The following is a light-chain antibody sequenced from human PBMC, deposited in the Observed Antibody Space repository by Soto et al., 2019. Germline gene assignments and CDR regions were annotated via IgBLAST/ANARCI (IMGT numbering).Light chain of an antibody. V-gene: IGLV2-14*01. CDR1: SRDVGAYTF. J-gene: IGLJ2*01. CDR2: EVR. CDR3: NYYSSSGGPLFV. Sequence: QSVLTQPASVSGSPGQSITISCTGTSRDVGAYTFVSWYQQHPGKAPKLMIYEVRNRPSGVSNRFSGSKSGNTASLTISGVPADEEDDYSYNYYSSSGGPLFVFGTGTKLTVL.